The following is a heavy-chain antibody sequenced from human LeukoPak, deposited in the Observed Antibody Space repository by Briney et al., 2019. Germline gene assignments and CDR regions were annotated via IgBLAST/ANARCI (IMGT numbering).Heavy chain of an antibody. V-gene: IGHV1-46*01. CDR3: ARVNHDILTGYFGEKSPAGLDY. Sequence: ASVKVSCKASGYTFTSYYVHWVRQAPGQGLEWMGIINPSGGSTSYAQKFQGRVTMTRDMSTSTVYMELSSLRSEDTAVYYCARVNHDILTGYFGEKSPAGLDYWGQGTLVTVSS. CDR1: GYTFTSYY. CDR2: INPSGGST. D-gene: IGHD3-9*01. J-gene: IGHJ4*02.